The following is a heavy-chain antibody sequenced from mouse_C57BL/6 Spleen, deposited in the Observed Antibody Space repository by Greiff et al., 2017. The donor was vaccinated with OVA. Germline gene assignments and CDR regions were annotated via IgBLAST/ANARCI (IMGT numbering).Heavy chain of an antibody. J-gene: IGHJ4*01. D-gene: IGHD1-1*01. V-gene: IGHV14-2*01. CDR1: GFNIKDYY. CDR3: ASPLTTVVAGDAMDY. CDR2: IDPEDGET. Sequence: EVQLQQSGAELVRPGASVKLSCTASGFNIKDYYMHWVKQRPEQGLEWIGRIDPEDGETKYAPQFQGKATITADTSSNTAYLQLSSLTSEDTAVYYCASPLTTVVAGDAMDYWGQGTSVTVSS.